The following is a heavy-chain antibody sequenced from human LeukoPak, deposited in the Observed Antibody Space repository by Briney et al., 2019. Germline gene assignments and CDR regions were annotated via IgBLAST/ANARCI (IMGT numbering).Heavy chain of an antibody. V-gene: IGHV1-2*02. D-gene: IGHD2-2*01. J-gene: IGHJ5*02. CDR1: GYTFTGYY. CDR3: ARDWGYCSSTSCYGQYNWFDP. CDR2: INPNSGGT. Sequence: ASVKVSCKASGYTFTGYYMHWVGQAPGQGREGMGWINPNSGGTNYAQKFQGRVTMTRDTSISTAYMELSRLRSDDTAVYYCARDWGYCSSTSCYGQYNWFDPWGQGTLVTVSS.